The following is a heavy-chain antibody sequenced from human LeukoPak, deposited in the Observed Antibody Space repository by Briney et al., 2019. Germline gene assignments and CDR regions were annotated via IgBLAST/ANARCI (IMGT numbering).Heavy chain of an antibody. CDR3: ARGVEPLAANTLAY. J-gene: IGHJ4*02. D-gene: IGHD1-14*01. CDR2: IWYDGRDK. CDR1: GFTFSRYG. V-gene: IGHV3-33*01. Sequence: GGSLRLSCAASGFTFSRYGMHWVRQAPGKGLEWVAVIWYDGRDKFYADSVQGRFTISRDNSKNTLYLEMNSLSPDDTAVYYCARGVEPLAANTLAYWGQGTLVTVSS.